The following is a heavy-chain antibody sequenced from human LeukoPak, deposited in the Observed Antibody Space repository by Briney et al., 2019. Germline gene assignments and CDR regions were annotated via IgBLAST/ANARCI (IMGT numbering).Heavy chain of an antibody. D-gene: IGHD6-6*01. V-gene: IGHV5-51*01. CDR1: GYIFTSYW. J-gene: IGHJ4*02. Sequence: GESLKISCKGSGYIFTSYWIGWVRQMPGKGLEWMGIIYPGDSDTRYSPSFQGQVTISADKSISTAYLQWSSLKASDTAMYYCARHGYSSSAPSDYWGQGTLVTVSS. CDR3: ARHGYSSSAPSDY. CDR2: IYPGDSDT.